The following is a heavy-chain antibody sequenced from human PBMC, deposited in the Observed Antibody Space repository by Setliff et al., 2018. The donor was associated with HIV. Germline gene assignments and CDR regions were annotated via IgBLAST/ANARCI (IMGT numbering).Heavy chain of an antibody. D-gene: IGHD2-8*01. CDR2: IRYDGSNK. CDR1: GFTFSSYG. CDR3: AAGGVF. V-gene: IGHV3-30*02. J-gene: IGHJ4*02. Sequence: GSLRLSCAASGFTFSSYGMHWVRQAPGKGLEWVAFIRYDGSNKYYADSVKGRFTVSRDNSNKTMYLQMNSLRVEDTAVYYCAAGGVFRGQGALVTVSS.